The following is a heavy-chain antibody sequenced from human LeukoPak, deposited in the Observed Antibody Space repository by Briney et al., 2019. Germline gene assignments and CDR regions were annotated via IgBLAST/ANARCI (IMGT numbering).Heavy chain of an antibody. Sequence: GGSLRLSCAASGFTFSSYAMSWVRQAPGKGLEWVSAISGSGGSTYYADSVKGRFTISRDNSKNTPYLQMNSLRAEDTAVYYCAKDVFGADFWSGYYPHYWGQGTLVTVSS. CDR3: AKDVFGADFWSGYYPHY. D-gene: IGHD3-3*01. J-gene: IGHJ4*02. CDR2: ISGSGGST. V-gene: IGHV3-23*01. CDR1: GFTFSSYA.